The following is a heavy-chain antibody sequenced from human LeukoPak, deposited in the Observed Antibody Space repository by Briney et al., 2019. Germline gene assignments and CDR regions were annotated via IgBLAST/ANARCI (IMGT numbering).Heavy chain of an antibody. V-gene: IGHV3-48*01. Sequence: PGGSLRLSCAASGFTFSSYSMNWVRQAPGKGREWVSYISSSSSTIYYADSVKGRFTISRDNAKNSLYLQMNSLRAEDTAVYYCARDIGSDSRGYWGQGTLVTVSS. CDR2: ISSSSSTI. D-gene: IGHD2-21*02. J-gene: IGHJ4*02. CDR1: GFTFSSYS. CDR3: ARDIGSDSRGY.